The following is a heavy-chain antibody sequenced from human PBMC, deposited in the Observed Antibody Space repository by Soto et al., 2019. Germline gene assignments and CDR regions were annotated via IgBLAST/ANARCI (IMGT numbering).Heavy chain of an antibody. V-gene: IGHV4-30-4*01. D-gene: IGHD3-22*01. CDR1: GGSISRGDYY. Sequence: QVQLQESGPGLVKPSQTLSLTCTVSGGSISRGDYYWSWIRQPPGKGLEWIGYIYYSGSTYYNPSLKSRVTISVDTSKNQFSLKLSSVTAADTAVYYCARGSYYYDSSGYSHYWGQGTLVTVSS. CDR2: IYYSGST. CDR3: ARGSYYYDSSGYSHY. J-gene: IGHJ4*02.